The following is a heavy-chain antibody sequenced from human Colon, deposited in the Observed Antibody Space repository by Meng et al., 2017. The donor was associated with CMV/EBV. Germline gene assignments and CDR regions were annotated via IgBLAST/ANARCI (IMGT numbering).Heavy chain of an antibody. Sequence: LLVESGRGLVKPGGSLSLSCAALGFTFSDYYVHWIRQAPGKGLEWISYISYIIDNNTRYIDSVTGRVTISRDNTKNSVNLQMNMLRAEDPAVYYCAREGGSKRFDSWGQGTLVTVSS. V-gene: IGHV3-11*06. CDR1: GFTFSDYY. CDR2: ISYIIDNNT. D-gene: IGHD3-16*01. CDR3: AREGGSKRFDS. J-gene: IGHJ4*02.